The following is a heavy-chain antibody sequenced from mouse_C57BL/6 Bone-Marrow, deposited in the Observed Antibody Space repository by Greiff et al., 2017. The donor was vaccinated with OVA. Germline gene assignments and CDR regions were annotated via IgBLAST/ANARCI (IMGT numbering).Heavy chain of an antibody. CDR3: ARWGAMDY. Sequence: VQLQQSGPELVKPGASVKISCKASGYSFTGYYMNWVKQSPEKSLEWIGEVNPSTGGTTYNQKFKAKATLTVDKSSSTAYMQLNGLTSEDSAVYYCARWGAMDYWGQGTSVTVSS. CDR2: VNPSTGGT. V-gene: IGHV1-42*01. J-gene: IGHJ4*01. CDR1: GYSFTGYY.